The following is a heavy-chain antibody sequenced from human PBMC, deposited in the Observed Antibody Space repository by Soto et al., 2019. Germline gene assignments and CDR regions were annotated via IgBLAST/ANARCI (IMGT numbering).Heavy chain of an antibody. CDR2: ISYSGST. V-gene: IGHV4-39*01. Sequence: PSETLSLTCTVSGGSISTSTYYWGWVRQPPGKGLEWIGTISYSGSTYYNPSLKSRVTISVDTSKNQFSLKLTSVTAADAALYYCARDFFDSSDYTTNWFDPWGQGTLVTVSS. J-gene: IGHJ5*02. CDR1: GGSISTSTYY. D-gene: IGHD3-22*01. CDR3: ARDFFDSSDYTTNWFDP.